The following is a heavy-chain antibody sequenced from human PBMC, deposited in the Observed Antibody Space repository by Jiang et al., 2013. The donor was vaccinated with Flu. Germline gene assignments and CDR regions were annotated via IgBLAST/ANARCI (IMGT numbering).Heavy chain of an antibody. V-gene: IGHV3-30-3*01. CDR3: AREEYSSSSSFDY. Sequence: KGLEWVAVISYDGSNKYYADSVKGRFTISRDNSKNTLYLQMNSLRAEDTAVYYCAREEYSSSSSFDYWGQGTLVTVSS. D-gene: IGHD6-6*01. CDR2: ISYDGSNK. J-gene: IGHJ4*02.